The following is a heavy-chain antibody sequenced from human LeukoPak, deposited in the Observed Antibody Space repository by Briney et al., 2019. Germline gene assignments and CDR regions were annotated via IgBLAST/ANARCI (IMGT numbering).Heavy chain of an antibody. CDR1: GGSISSYY. V-gene: IGHV4-34*01. D-gene: IGHD3-3*01. J-gene: IGHJ4*02. CDR2: INHSGST. CDR3: ARRGNYDFWSGPDMPFDY. Sequence: SETLSLTCTVSGGSISSYYWSWIRQPPGKGLEWIGEINHSGSTNYNPSLKSRVTISVDTSKNQFSLKLSSVTAADTAVYYCARRGNYDFWSGPDMPFDYWGQGTLVTVSS.